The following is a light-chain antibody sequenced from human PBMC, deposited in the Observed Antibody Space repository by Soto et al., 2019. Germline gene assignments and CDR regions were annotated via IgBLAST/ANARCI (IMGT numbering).Light chain of an antibody. CDR2: GAS. J-gene: IGKJ5*01. V-gene: IGKV3-15*01. CDR1: QSAGTN. CDR3: QQYNGWPLT. Sequence: EIVMTQSPATLSVSPGERATLSCRASQSAGTNLAWYQQKPGQAPRLLIYGASNRAAGTPARFSGSGSGTEFTLTISSLQSEDLAVYYCQQYNGWPLTFGQGTRLDIK.